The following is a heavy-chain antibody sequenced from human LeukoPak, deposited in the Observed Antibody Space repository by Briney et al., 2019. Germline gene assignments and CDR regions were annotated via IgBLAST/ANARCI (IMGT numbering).Heavy chain of an antibody. CDR1: GFTFSSYG. V-gene: IGHV3-30*18. CDR2: ISYDGSNK. Sequence: GRSLRLSCAASGFTFSSYGMHWVRQAPGKGLEWVAVISYDGSNKYYADSVKGRFTISRDNSKNTLYLQMNSLRAEDTAVYYCAKDIFAVGSYFDYWGQGTLVTVSS. J-gene: IGHJ4*02. D-gene: IGHD1-26*01. CDR3: AKDIFAVGSYFDY.